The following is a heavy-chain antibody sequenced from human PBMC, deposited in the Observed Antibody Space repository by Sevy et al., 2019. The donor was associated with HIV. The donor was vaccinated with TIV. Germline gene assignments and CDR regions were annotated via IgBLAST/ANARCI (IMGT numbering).Heavy chain of an antibody. D-gene: IGHD3-16*01. CDR3: ARGGGLSPHHWLDP. J-gene: IGHJ5*02. CDR2: IVPIFGSA. CDR1: GGTFSSYG. V-gene: IGHV1-69*13. Sequence: ASGKVSCKASGGTFSSYGITWVRQAPGQGLEWMGEIVPIFGSANYGQTFQGRVTMTADQSTSTAYMELSSLRSDDTAVYYGARGGGLSPHHWLDPWGQGTLVTVSS.